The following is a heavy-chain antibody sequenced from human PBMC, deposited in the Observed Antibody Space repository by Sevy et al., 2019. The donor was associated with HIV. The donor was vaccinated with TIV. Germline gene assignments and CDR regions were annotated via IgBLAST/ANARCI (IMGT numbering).Heavy chain of an antibody. CDR1: GFTFNSYG. J-gene: IGHJ4*02. CDR3: AKDRYYYDSSGYSVFDY. V-gene: IGHV3-30*18. Sequence: GGSLRLSCAASGFTFNSYGMHWVRQAPGKGLEWVAVISYDGSNKYYADSVKGRFTISRDNSKNTRYLQINSLRAEDTAVYYCAKDRYYYDSSGYSVFDYWGQGTLVTVSS. CDR2: ISYDGSNK. D-gene: IGHD3-22*01.